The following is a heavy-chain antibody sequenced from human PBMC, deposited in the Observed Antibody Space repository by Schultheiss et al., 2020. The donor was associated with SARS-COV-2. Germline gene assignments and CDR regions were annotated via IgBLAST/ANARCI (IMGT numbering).Heavy chain of an antibody. CDR3: ARDWTTVTNYYYYGMDV. J-gene: IGHJ6*02. CDR1: GGTFSSYA. V-gene: IGHV1-69*13. D-gene: IGHD4-17*01. CDR2: IIPIFGTA. Sequence: SVKVSCKASGGTFSSYAISWVRQAPGQGLEWMGEIIPIFGTANYAQKFQGRITITADASTSTVYMELTSLRSEDTAVYYCARDWTTVTNYYYYGMDVWGQGTTVTVSS.